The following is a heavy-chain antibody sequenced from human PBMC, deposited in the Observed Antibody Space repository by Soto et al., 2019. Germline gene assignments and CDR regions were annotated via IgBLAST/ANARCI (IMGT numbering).Heavy chain of an antibody. Sequence: PSETLSLTCTVSGGSISTYYWTWIRQPPGKGLEWLGFVYCSGSTNYNPSLRGRGTISLDTSRNQFSLRLTSVTAADTAVYYCVRRTDTPHWFDPWGQGTLVTVSS. CDR2: VYCSGST. J-gene: IGHJ5*02. D-gene: IGHD1-1*01. V-gene: IGHV4-59*01. CDR1: GGSISTYY. CDR3: VRRTDTPHWFDP.